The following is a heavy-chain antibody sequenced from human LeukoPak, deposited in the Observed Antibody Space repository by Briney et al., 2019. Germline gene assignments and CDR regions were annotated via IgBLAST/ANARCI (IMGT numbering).Heavy chain of an antibody. CDR3: ARGGGRITGTTFDY. J-gene: IGHJ4*02. CDR2: IIPILGIA. V-gene: IGHV1-69*04. CDR1: GGTFSSYA. D-gene: IGHD1-20*01. Sequence: SVKVSCKASGGTFSSYAISWVRQAPGQGLEWMGRIIPILGIANYGQKFQGRVTITADKSTSTAYMELSSLRSEDTAVYYCARGGGRITGTTFDYWGQGTLVTVSS.